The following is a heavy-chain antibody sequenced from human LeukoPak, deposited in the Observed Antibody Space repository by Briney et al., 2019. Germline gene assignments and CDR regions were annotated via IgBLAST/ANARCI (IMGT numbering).Heavy chain of an antibody. J-gene: IGHJ4*02. CDR1: GFTVSSNY. Sequence: GGSLRLSCAASGFTVSSNYMSWVRQATGKGLEWVSVIYSGGSKYYGESVKGGFTISRDNSKNTLYLQMNSLRAEDTAVYYCARDLGDVGDYWGQGTLVTVSS. V-gene: IGHV3-53*01. CDR2: IYSGGSK. D-gene: IGHD4-17*01. CDR3: ARDLGDVGDY.